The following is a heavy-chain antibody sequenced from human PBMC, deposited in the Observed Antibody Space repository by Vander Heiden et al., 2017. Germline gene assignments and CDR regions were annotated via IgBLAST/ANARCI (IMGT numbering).Heavy chain of an antibody. CDR3: ARQGNYYDSSEIAS. V-gene: IGHV4-59*01. CDR1: GGSISSYY. Sequence: QVQLQESGSGLVKPSETLSLTCTVSGGSISSYYWSWIRQPPGKGLEWIAYIYYSGSTNYNPSLKSRVTISVDTSKNQFSLKLTSVTAADTAVYYCARQGNYYDSSEIASWGQGTLVTVSS. CDR2: IYYSGST. J-gene: IGHJ4*02. D-gene: IGHD3-22*01.